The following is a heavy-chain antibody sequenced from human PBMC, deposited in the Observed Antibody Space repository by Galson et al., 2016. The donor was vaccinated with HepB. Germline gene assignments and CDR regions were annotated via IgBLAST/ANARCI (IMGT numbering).Heavy chain of an antibody. CDR2: ISPDGET. D-gene: IGHD2-8*02. V-gene: IGHV4-4*02. CDR1: GASISSIKW. CDR3: ASYLVQSWAGSDAFDT. Sequence: LSLTCTVSGASISSIKWWSWVGQPPGKGLEWIGEISPDGETNYIPALNGRVTMFVDKTNNHFSLNLMSVTAADTAVYYCASYLVQSWAGSDAFDTWGQGTLVTVSS. J-gene: IGHJ3*02.